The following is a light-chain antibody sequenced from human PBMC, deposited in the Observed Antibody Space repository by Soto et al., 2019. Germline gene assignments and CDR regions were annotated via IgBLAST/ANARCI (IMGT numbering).Light chain of an antibody. CDR3: SSWDDSLNVVV. J-gene: IGLJ2*01. CDR2: NDD. CDR1: SSTIGGNT. V-gene: IGLV1-44*01. Sequence: QSALTQPPSASGTPGQRVTISCSGSSSTIGGNTVNWYQQLPGTAPKLLIYNDDERPSGVPGRFTGSKSGTSSSLAISGLQSDDEADYYCSSWDDSLNVVVFGAGTQLTVL.